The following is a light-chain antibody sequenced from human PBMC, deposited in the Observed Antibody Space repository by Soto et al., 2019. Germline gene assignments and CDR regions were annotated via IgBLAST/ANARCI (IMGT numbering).Light chain of an antibody. V-gene: IGLV4-69*01. CDR3: QTWGTGIAV. CDR2: VNSDGSH. J-gene: IGLJ2*01. Sequence: QLVLTQSPSASASLGTSVKLTCTLSSGHRNYAIAWHQQQPEKGPRFLMKVNSDGSHSKGDGIPDRFSGSSSGAERYLTISSLQSEDEADYYCQTWGTGIAVFGGGTKLTVL. CDR1: SGHRNYA.